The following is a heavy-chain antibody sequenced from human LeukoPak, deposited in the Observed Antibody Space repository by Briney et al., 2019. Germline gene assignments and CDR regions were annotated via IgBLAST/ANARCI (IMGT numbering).Heavy chain of an antibody. CDR1: GFTFNLYS. CDR3: AKVLDYCDGGTCYNSGMDS. J-gene: IGHJ4*02. CDR2: ISSNGVYT. D-gene: IGHD2-15*01. V-gene: IGHV3-64D*08. Sequence: GGSLRLSCLASGFTFNLYSMHWVRQAPGKGLEFVSVISSNGVYTYYAYSVKGRFTISRDNSKNTVYLQMSSLGADDTAVYYCAKVLDYCDGGTCYNSGMDSWGQGTLVTVSS.